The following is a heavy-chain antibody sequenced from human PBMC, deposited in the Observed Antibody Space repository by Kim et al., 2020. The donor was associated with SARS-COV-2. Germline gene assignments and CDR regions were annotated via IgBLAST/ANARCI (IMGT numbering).Heavy chain of an antibody. D-gene: IGHD3-9*01. J-gene: IGHJ6*02. Sequence: GGSLRLSCAASGFNFSNVWMNWVRQAPGKGLEWVGRIKSKTDGGTTDYAAPVKGRFTISRDDSKNTLYLQMNSLKIEDTAIYYCTTEGVGYDLLTGYAFYVVGMDVWGQGTTVTVSS. CDR2: IKSKTDGGTT. CDR3: TTEGVGYDLLTGYAFYVVGMDV. CDR1: GFNFSNVW. V-gene: IGHV3-15*01.